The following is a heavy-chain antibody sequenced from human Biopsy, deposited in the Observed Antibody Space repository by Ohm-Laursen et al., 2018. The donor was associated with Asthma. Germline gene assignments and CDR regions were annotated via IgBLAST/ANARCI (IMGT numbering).Heavy chain of an antibody. CDR1: GGSISSFY. Sequence: SDTLSLTCSVYGGSISSFYWSWIRPSPEKGLEWMGYVYWTGSTNYNPSLKSRITMSVDTSKNRMFLELTSVTAADTAIYYCVRAVRNEQWLAPFDYWGQGTLVTVSS. V-gene: IGHV4-59*07. D-gene: IGHD6-19*01. J-gene: IGHJ4*02. CDR3: VRAVRNEQWLAPFDY. CDR2: VYWTGST.